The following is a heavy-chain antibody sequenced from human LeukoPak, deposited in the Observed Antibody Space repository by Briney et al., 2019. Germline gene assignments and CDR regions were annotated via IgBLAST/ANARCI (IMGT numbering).Heavy chain of an antibody. Sequence: SVKVSCKASGGTFSSYAISWVRQASGQGLEWMGGIIPIFGTANYAQKFQGRVTFTTDESTSTAYMELSSLRSEDTAVYYCARAGGDYGWFDPWGQGTLVTVSS. J-gene: IGHJ5*02. D-gene: IGHD4-17*01. V-gene: IGHV1-69*05. CDR1: GGTFSSYA. CDR2: IIPIFGTA. CDR3: ARAGGDYGWFDP.